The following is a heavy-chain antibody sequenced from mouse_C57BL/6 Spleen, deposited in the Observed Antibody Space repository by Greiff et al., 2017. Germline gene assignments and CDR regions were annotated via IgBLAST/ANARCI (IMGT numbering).Heavy chain of an antibody. D-gene: IGHD1-1*01. J-gene: IGHJ4*01. Sequence: EVKLVESGPELVKPGASVKISCKASGYSFTDYNMNWVKQSNGKSLEWIGVINPNYGTTSYNQKFKGKATLTVDQSSSTAYMQLNSLTSEDSAVDYCARRITTVVEYAMDYWGQGTSVTVSS. V-gene: IGHV1-39*01. CDR3: ARRITTVVEYAMDY. CDR1: GYSFTDYN. CDR2: INPNYGTT.